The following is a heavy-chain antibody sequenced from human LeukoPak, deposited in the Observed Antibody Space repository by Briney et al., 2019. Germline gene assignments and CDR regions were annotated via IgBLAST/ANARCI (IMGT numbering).Heavy chain of an antibody. D-gene: IGHD6-19*01. CDR3: ARGIAVAAPFDC. CDR1: GFTFSSYA. CDR2: ISYDGSNK. J-gene: IGHJ4*02. V-gene: IGHV3-30*04. Sequence: GGSLRLSCAASGFTFSSYAMHWVRQAPGKGLEWVAVISYDGSNKYYADSVKGRFTISRDNSKNTLYLQMNSLRAEDTAVYYCARGIAVAAPFDCWGQGTLVTVSS.